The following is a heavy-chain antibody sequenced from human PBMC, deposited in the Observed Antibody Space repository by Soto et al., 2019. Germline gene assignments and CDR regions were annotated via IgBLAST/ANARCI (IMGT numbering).Heavy chain of an antibody. CDR2: IIHSGNT. V-gene: IGHV4-38-2*02. CDR1: DYSIGSGYY. D-gene: IGHD1-26*01. Sequence: SETLSLTCTVSDYSIGSGYYWGWIRQPPGKGLEWTGSIIHSGNTNYNPSLKSRVTMSVDTSKNQFSLKLSSVIAADTAVYYCARDRNSGGRPDAFDIWGQGTRAT. J-gene: IGHJ3*02. CDR3: ARDRNSGGRPDAFDI.